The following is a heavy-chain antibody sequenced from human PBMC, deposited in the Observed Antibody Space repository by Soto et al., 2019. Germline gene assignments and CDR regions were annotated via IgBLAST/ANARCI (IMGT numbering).Heavy chain of an antibody. V-gene: IGHV3-33*06. CDR2: IWYDGSNK. Sequence: PGGSLRLSCAASGFTFSSYGMHWVRQAPGKGLEWVAVIWYDGSNKYYADSVKGRFTISRDNSKNTLYLQMNSLRAEDMAVYYCAKVNRVSSSSFAYWGQGTLVTVSS. CDR1: GFTFSSYG. CDR3: AKVNRVSSSSFAY. J-gene: IGHJ4*01. D-gene: IGHD6-6*01.